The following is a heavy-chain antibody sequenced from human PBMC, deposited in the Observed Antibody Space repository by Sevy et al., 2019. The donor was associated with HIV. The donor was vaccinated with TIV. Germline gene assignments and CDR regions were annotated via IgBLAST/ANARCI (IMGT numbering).Heavy chain of an antibody. D-gene: IGHD4-17*01. J-gene: IGHJ4*02. CDR2: ISNSGSTI. Sequence: GGSLRLFCTASGFTFSSYEMNWVRQAPGKGLEWVSYISNSGSTIHYSDSVKGRFTISRDNAKNSLYLQMNSLRAEDTAVYYCERDLPPSATTVPHFDYWGRGTLVTVSS. CDR1: GFTFSSYE. CDR3: ERDLPPSATTVPHFDY. V-gene: IGHV3-48*03.